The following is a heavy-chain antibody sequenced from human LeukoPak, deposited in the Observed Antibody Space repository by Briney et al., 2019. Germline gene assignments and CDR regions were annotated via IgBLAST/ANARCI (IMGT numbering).Heavy chain of an antibody. CDR3: ARSPGGALNWFDP. D-gene: IGHD1-1*01. J-gene: IGHJ5*02. CDR2: IYYSGST. Sequence: SETLSLTCTVSGGSISSSSYYWGWIRQPPGKGLEWIGTIYYSGSTYYNASLKSRVTISVDTSKNQFSLKLSSVTAADTAVYYCARSPGGALNWFDPWGQGTLVTVSS. V-gene: IGHV4-39*01. CDR1: GGSISSSSYY.